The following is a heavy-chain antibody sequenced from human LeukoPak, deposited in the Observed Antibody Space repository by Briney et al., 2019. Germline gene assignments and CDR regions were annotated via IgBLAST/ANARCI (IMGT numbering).Heavy chain of an antibody. D-gene: IGHD3-3*01. CDR3: ASFYYNLGYGGFDI. CDR1: GFTFSSYA. V-gene: IGHV3-23*01. CDR2: ISGSGGST. Sequence: GRSLRLSCAASGFTFSSYAMSWVRQAPGKGLEWVSTISGSGGSTYYADSVKGRFTISRDNSKNTLYLQMNSLRAEDAAVYYCASFYYNLGYGGFDIWGQGTKVTVSS. J-gene: IGHJ3*02.